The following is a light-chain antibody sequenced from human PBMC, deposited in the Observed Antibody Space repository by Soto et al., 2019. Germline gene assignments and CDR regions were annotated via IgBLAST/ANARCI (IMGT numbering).Light chain of an antibody. Sequence: DIQMTQSPSSLSASVGARVTVTCRSSQSISNYINWYQQKPGKAPKLLIYAASSLQSGVPSRFSGSGSGTDFTLTISSLQPEDFATYYCQQSYSTSWTFGQGTKVEIK. CDR1: QSISNY. CDR2: AAS. CDR3: QQSYSTSWT. J-gene: IGKJ1*01. V-gene: IGKV1-39*01.